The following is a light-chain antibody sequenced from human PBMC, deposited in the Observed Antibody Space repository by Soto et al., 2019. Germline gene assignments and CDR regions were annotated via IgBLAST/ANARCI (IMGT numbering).Light chain of an antibody. CDR1: EGVGSN. J-gene: IGKJ1*01. Sequence: EIVMTQSPATLSVSPGERATLSCRASEGVGSNLAWYQQKPGQAPRRVIHGASTRATGIPARFSGSGSGTEFTLTISSLQSEDFAVYYCQQYNNWPRTFGQGTKVEI. CDR2: GAS. CDR3: QQYNNWPRT. V-gene: IGKV3-15*01.